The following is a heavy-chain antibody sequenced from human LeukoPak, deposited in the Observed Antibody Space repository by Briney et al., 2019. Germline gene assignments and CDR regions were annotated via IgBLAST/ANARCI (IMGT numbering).Heavy chain of an antibody. D-gene: IGHD3-3*01. J-gene: IGHJ4*02. CDR2: IYYSGST. CDR3: ARVFGSSRGYYGDY. CDR1: GGSISSGDYY. V-gene: IGHV4-30-4*01. Sequence: SETLSLTCTVSGGSISSGDYYWSWIRQPPGKGLEWIGYIYYSGSTYYNPSLKSRVTISVDTSKNQFSLKLSSVTAADTAVYYCARVFGSSRGYYGDYWGQGTLVTVSS.